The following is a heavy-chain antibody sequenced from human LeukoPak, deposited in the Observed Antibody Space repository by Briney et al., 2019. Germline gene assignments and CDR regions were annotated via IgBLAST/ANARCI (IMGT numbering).Heavy chain of an antibody. J-gene: IGHJ4*02. CDR2: IYYSGNT. Sequence: PSETLSLTCTVSGGSISSSTYYWGWIRQPPGKGLEWIGSIYYSGNTYYNPSLKSRVTISVDTSKNQFSLKLSSVTAADTAVYYCASYISTTSRRNLDCWGQGTLVTVSS. CDR1: GGSISSSTYY. CDR3: ASYISTTSRRNLDC. D-gene: IGHD1-1*01. V-gene: IGHV4-39*01.